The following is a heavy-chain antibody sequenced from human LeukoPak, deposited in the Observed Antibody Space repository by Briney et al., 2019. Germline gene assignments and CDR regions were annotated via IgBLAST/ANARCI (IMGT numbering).Heavy chain of an antibody. Sequence: PSETLSLTCAVYGGSFSGYYWSWIRQPPGKGLEWIGEISHSGSTNYNPSLKSRVTISVDTSKNQFSLKLSSVTAADTAVYYCARRAERYSSSWYNWFDPWGQGTLVTVSS. D-gene: IGHD6-13*01. CDR1: GGSFSGYY. CDR2: ISHSGST. V-gene: IGHV4-34*01. CDR3: ARRAERYSSSWYNWFDP. J-gene: IGHJ5*02.